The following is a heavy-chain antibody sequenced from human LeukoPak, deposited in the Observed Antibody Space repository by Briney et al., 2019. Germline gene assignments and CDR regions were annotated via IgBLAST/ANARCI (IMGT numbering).Heavy chain of an antibody. J-gene: IGHJ6*02. CDR2: ISGGGGIT. CDR1: GFTFTSYA. CDR3: AKDQNYDILTGLRWYYGMDV. D-gene: IGHD3-9*01. Sequence: GGSLRLSCAASGFTFTSYAMSWVRQAPGKGLEWVSTISGGGGITYYADSVKGRFTISRDSSKKTLYLQMNSLRGEDTAVYYCAKDQNYDILTGLRWYYGMDVWGQGTTVTVSS. V-gene: IGHV3-23*01.